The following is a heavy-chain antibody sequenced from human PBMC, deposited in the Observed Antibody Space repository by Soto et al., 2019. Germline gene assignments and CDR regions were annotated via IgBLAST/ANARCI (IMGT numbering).Heavy chain of an antibody. V-gene: IGHV3-23*01. Sequence: EVQLLDSGGGLVQPGGXLRLSCAASXXXFSTYAMTWVRQAPGKGLEWVSTLTPSGGNTYYADSVQGRFTISRDNSMNTLYLQMNSLRAEDTAVYYCAGRYCPNGVCYTNYYYYIDVWGEGTTVTVSS. CDR3: AGRYCPNGVCYTNYYYYIDV. D-gene: IGHD2-8*01. CDR1: XXXFSTYA. CDR2: LTPSGGNT. J-gene: IGHJ6*03.